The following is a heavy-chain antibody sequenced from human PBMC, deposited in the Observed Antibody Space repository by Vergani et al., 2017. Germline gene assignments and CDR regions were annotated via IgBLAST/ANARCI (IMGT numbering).Heavy chain of an antibody. CDR1: GFTFSSYA. Sequence: EVQLVESGGGLVQPGGSLRLSCAASGFTFSSYAMNWVRQAPGKGLEWVSYISSSGSTIYYADSVKGRFTISKDNAKNSLYLQMNSLRAEDTAVYYCAREVGDPLYYFDSWGQGTLVTVSS. CDR3: AREVGDPLYYFDS. J-gene: IGHJ4*02. CDR2: ISSSGSTI. V-gene: IGHV3-48*03. D-gene: IGHD3-16*01.